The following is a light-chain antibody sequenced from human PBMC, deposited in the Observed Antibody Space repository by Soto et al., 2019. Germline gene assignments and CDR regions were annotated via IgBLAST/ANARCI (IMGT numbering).Light chain of an antibody. CDR2: RNN. V-gene: IGLV1-47*01. CDR1: SSNIGSNY. Sequence: QSVLTQPPSASGTPGQRVTISCSGSSSNIGSNYVYWYQQLPGTAPELLIYRNNQRPSGVPDRFSGSKSGTSASLAISGLRSEDEADYYCAAWDDSLSGPVFGGGTKVTV. CDR3: AAWDDSLSGPV. J-gene: IGLJ2*01.